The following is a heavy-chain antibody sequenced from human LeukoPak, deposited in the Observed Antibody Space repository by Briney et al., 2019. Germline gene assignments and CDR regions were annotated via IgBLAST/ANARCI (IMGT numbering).Heavy chain of an antibody. CDR2: IYYSGST. Sequence: PSETLSLTCTVSGGSISSSSYYWGWIRQPPGTGLEWIGSIYYSGSTYYNPSLKSRVTISVDTSKNQFSLKLSSVTAADTAVYYCARDPVDTAMVPAYYFDYWGQGTLVTVSS. CDR1: GGSISSSSYY. CDR3: ARDPVDTAMVPAYYFDY. J-gene: IGHJ4*02. V-gene: IGHV4-39*02. D-gene: IGHD5-18*01.